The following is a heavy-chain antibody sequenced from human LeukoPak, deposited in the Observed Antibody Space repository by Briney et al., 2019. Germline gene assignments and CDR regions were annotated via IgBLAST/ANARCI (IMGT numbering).Heavy chain of an antibody. D-gene: IGHD2-21*02. Sequence: VASVKVSCKVSGYTFTGYYIHWVRQAPGQGLEWMGWINPTSGGTNYAQKFQGRVTMTRDTSISTAYMELSRLRSDDTAVYSCARGATARGFYYYMDIWGRGTTVTISS. CDR3: ARGATARGFYYYMDI. V-gene: IGHV1-2*02. J-gene: IGHJ6*03. CDR1: GYTFTGYY. CDR2: INPTSGGT.